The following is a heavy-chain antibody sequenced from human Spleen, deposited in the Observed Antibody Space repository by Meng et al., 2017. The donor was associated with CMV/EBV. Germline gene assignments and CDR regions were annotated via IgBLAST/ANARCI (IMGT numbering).Heavy chain of an antibody. CDR1: GYTFTGYY. Sequence: ASVKVSCKASGYTFTGYYMHWVRQAPGQGLEWMGWINPNSGGTNYAQKFQGRVTMTRDTSISTAYMELSRLRSDDTAVYYCASHDSSGYYYLFDYWGQGTLVTVSS. J-gene: IGHJ4*02. CDR3: ASHDSSGYYYLFDY. CDR2: INPNSGGT. D-gene: IGHD3-22*01. V-gene: IGHV1-2*02.